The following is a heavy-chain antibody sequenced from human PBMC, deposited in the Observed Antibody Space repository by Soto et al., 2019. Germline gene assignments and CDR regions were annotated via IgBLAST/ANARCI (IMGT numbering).Heavy chain of an antibody. J-gene: IGHJ6*02. V-gene: IGHV3-66*01. CDR1: GFAVSSNY. CDR3: ARGRTGTTYGGMDV. CDR2: IHSGGDT. Sequence: EVQLVESGGDLVQPGGSLRLSCAASGFAVSSNYMTWVRQAPGKGLEWVSVIHSGGDTHYADSVRGRFTISRDNSKNTLYLQMNSLRAEDTAVYYWARGRTGTTYGGMDVWGQGTTVTVSS. D-gene: IGHD1-7*01.